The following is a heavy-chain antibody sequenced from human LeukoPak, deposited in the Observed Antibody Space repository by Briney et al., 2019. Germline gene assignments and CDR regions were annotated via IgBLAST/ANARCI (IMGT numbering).Heavy chain of an antibody. CDR3: ARDYFFSYYDSSGYSNFDY. D-gene: IGHD3-22*01. CDR2: ITPVIDSA. V-gene: IGHV1-69*08. CDR1: GGTFRSHI. J-gene: IGHJ4*02. Sequence: SVKVSCKTSGGTFRSHIFSWVRQAPGQGLEWMGSITPVIDSARYAQKFQGRVTITADKSTSTAYMELSSLRSEDTAVYYCARDYFFSYYDSSGYSNFDYWGQGTLVTVSS.